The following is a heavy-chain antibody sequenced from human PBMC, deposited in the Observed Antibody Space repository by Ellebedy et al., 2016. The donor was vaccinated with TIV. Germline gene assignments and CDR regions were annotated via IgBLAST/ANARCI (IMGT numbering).Heavy chain of an antibody. CDR3: ARLGSSSYYSHYYMDV. CDR2: IYYGGST. D-gene: IGHD6-6*01. V-gene: IGHV4-39*01. J-gene: IGHJ6*03. Sequence: SETLSLTXTVSGGSISSSSYYWGWIRQPPGKGLEWIGRIYYGGSTYYNPSFQSRLTMSVDTSKNQFSLKLSSVTAADTAVYYCARLGSSSYYSHYYMDVWGKGTTVTVSS. CDR1: GGSISSSSYY.